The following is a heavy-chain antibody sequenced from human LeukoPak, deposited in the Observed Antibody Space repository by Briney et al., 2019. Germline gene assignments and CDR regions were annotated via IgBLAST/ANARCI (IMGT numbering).Heavy chain of an antibody. Sequence: PGGSLRLSCAASGFTFDDYAMHWVRQAPGKGLEWVSGISRNSGSIGYADSVKGRFTISRDNAKNSLYLQMNSLRAEDTALYYCAKDYSSSRYYFDYWGQGTLVTVSS. CDR1: GFTFDDYA. CDR3: AKDYSSSRYYFDY. V-gene: IGHV3-9*01. CDR2: ISRNSGSI. J-gene: IGHJ4*02. D-gene: IGHD6-13*01.